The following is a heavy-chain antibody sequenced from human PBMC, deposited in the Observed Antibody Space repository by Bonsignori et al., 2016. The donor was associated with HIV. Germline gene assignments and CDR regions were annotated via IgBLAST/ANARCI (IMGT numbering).Heavy chain of an antibody. CDR2: ISSSGRTI. D-gene: IGHD3-3*01. J-gene: IGHJ6*03. CDR3: ARCGGYYRYYYYYMDV. Sequence: WIRQPPGKGLEWVSYISSSGRTIYYADSVKGRFTISRDNAKNSLYLQMNSLRAEDTAVYYCARCGGYYRYYYYYMDVWGKGTTVTVSS. V-gene: IGHV3-48*03.